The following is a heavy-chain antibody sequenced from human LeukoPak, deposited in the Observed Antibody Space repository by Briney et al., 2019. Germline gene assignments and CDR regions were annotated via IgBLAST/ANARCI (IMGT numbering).Heavy chain of an antibody. J-gene: IGHJ4*02. V-gene: IGHV3-49*03. CDR3: TRDSPSGRYQGGFDY. Sequence: GSLRLSCTASGFTFGDYAMSWFRQAPGKGLEWVGFTRSKAYGGITEYAASVKGRFTISRDDSKSIAYLQMNSLKTEDTAVYYCTRDSPSGRYQGGFDYWGQGTLVTVSS. D-gene: IGHD6-19*01. CDR1: GFTFGDYA. CDR2: TRSKAYGGIT.